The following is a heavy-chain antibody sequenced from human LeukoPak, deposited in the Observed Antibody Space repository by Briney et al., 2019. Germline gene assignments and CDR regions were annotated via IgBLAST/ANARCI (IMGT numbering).Heavy chain of an antibody. CDR3: ARALDQQLPFDY. J-gene: IGHJ4*02. V-gene: IGHV3-33*08. Sequence: GGSLRLSCAASGFTFSDYYMSWIRQAPGKGLEWVAVIWYDGSNKYYADSVKGRFTISRDNSKNTLYLQMNSLRAEDTAVYYCARALDQQLPFDYWGQGTLVTVSS. D-gene: IGHD6-13*01. CDR1: GFTFSDYY. CDR2: IWYDGSNK.